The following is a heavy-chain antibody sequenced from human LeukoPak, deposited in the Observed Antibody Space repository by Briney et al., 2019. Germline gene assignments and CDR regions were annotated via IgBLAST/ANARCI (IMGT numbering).Heavy chain of an antibody. CDR1: GYTFTSYD. J-gene: IGHJ4*02. CDR2: MNPNSGNT. D-gene: IGHD1-26*01. Sequence: ASVKVSCKASGYTFTSYDINWVRQATGQGLEWMGWMNPNSGNTGYAQKFQGRVTVTRDTSASTAYMELSSLKSEDTAVYYCARGSGSYYPTDYWGQGTLVTVSS. V-gene: IGHV1-8*03. CDR3: ARGSGSYYPTDY.